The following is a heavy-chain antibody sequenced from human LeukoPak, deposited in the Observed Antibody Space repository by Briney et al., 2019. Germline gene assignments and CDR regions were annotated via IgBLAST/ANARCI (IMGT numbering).Heavy chain of an antibody. Sequence: ASVKVSCKASGYTFTSYGMSWVRQAPGQGLEWMGWISAYNGNTNYAQKLQGRVTMTTDTSTSTAYMELRSLRSDDTAVYYCARVLRFLEWFPPSNWFDPWGQGTLVTVSS. D-gene: IGHD3-3*01. V-gene: IGHV1-18*01. CDR1: GYTFTSYG. CDR3: ARVLRFLEWFPPSNWFDP. J-gene: IGHJ5*02. CDR2: ISAYNGNT.